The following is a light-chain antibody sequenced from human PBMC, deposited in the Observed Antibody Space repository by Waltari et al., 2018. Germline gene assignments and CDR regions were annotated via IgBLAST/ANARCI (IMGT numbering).Light chain of an antibody. V-gene: IGKV3-15*01. CDR2: GAS. Sequence: EXVMTQSPATLSVSPGERATLSCRASQSVSSNLAWYQQKPGQAPRPLIYGASTRATGIPARXSGSGSGTEFTLTISSLXSEXFAVYYXQQYNNWPRTFXQGTKVEIK. CDR1: QSVSSN. CDR3: QQYNNWPRT. J-gene: IGKJ1*01.